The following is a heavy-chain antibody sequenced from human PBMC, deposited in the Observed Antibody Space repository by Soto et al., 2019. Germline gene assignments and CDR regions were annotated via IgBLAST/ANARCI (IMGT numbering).Heavy chain of an antibody. V-gene: IGHV1-69*12. CDR1: GGTFSNYA. J-gene: IGHJ6*02. CDR2: IIPIFPTP. D-gene: IGHD5-12*01. Sequence: QVQLVQSGAEVKKPGSSVTVSCKASGGTFSNYAISWVRQAPGQGLEWMGGIIPIFPTPDYAQKFQGRVTITADESTRTAYREVTSLRSEATVVEYCARDKDRQRCGGNYCDGIHVWRQGTRVPVSS. CDR3: ARDKDRQRCGGNYCDGIHV.